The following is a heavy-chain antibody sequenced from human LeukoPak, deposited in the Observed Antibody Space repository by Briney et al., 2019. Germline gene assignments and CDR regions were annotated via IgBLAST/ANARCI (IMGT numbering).Heavy chain of an antibody. J-gene: IGHJ4*02. CDR1: GFTFSSYG. CDR3: AKDSGVSSGYLC. Sequence: AGGSLRLSCAASGFTFSSYGMHWVRQAPGKGLEWVAVISYDGSNKYYADSVKGRFTISRDNSKNTLYLQMNGLRAEDTAVYYCAKDSGVSSGYLCWGQGTLVTVSS. V-gene: IGHV3-30*18. CDR2: ISYDGSNK. D-gene: IGHD3-22*01.